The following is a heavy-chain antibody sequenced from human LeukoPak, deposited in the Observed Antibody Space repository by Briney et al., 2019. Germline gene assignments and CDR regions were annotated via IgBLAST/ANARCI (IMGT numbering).Heavy chain of an antibody. J-gene: IGHJ4*02. Sequence: SETLSLTCAVYGGSFSGYYWSWIRQPPGKGLEWTGEINHSGSTNYNPSLKSRVTISVDTSKNQFSLKLSSVTAADTAVYYCARRRQYYDSSGYHLPFDYWGQGTLVTVSS. V-gene: IGHV4-34*01. CDR3: ARRRQYYDSSGYHLPFDY. CDR2: INHSGST. D-gene: IGHD3-22*01. CDR1: GGSFSGYY.